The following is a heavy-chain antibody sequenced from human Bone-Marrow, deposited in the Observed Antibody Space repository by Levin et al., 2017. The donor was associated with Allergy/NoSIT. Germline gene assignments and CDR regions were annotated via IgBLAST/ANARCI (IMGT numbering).Heavy chain of an antibody. Sequence: SGPTLVKPTQTLTLTCTFSGFSLSTSGVGVGWIRQPPGKTLEWLALLFWDDDKRYSPSLMSRLTITKDTSKSQVVLTMTNNEPMDTGPYNCAHTFDHYASGTYYSPHLDGYFQHWGQGSLVTVSS. CDR1: GFSLSTSGVG. V-gene: IGHV2-5*02. D-gene: IGHD3-10*01. CDR2: LFWDDDK. CDR3: AHTFDHYASGTYYSPHLDGYFQH. J-gene: IGHJ1*01.